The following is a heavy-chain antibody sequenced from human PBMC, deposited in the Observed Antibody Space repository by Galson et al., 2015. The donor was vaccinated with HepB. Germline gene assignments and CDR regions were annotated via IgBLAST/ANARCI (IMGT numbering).Heavy chain of an antibody. CDR1: GGTFSSYT. J-gene: IGHJ4*02. Sequence: SVKVSCKASGGTFSSYTISWVRQAPGQGLEWMGGIIPILGIANYAQKFQGRVTITADKSTSTAYMELSSLRSEDTAVYYCARGGTGYSSGWTNLDFDYWGQGTLVTVSS. V-gene: IGHV1-69*10. D-gene: IGHD6-19*01. CDR3: ARGGTGYSSGWTNLDFDY. CDR2: IIPILGIA.